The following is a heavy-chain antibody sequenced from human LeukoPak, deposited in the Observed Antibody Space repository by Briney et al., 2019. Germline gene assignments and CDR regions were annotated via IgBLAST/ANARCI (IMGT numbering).Heavy chain of an antibody. CDR2: IHNDGSDT. J-gene: IGHJ3*01. CDR1: GFTFRDYW. Sequence: GGSLRLSCAASGFTFRDYWIHWVRQAPGKGLVWVGRIHNDGSDTIYADSVKGRFTVSRENAKNTLFLQMNSLRAEDTAVYFCARGGFSHGFDVWGQGTVVTVSP. V-gene: IGHV3-74*01. CDR3: ARGGFSHGFDV. D-gene: IGHD5-12*01.